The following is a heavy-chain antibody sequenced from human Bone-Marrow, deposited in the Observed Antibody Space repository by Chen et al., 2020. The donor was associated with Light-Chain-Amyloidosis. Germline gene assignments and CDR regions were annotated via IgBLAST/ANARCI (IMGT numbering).Heavy chain of an antibody. CDR3: ARRRDGYNFDY. Sequence: EVQLEPSGPDVSKPGVSLNISSKGSGYTFPNYWIGWVRQMPGKGLEWMGVIYPDDSDARYSPSFEGQVTISADKSITTAHLQWRSLKASDTAMYYCARRRDGYNFDYWGQGTLVTVSS. J-gene: IGHJ4*02. CDR2: IYPDDSDA. CDR1: GYTFPNYW. D-gene: IGHD5-12*01. V-gene: IGHV5-51*01.